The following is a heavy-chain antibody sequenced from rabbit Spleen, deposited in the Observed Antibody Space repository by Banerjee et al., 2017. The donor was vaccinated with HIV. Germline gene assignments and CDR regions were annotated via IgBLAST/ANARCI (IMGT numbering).Heavy chain of an antibody. CDR1: GLDFSSSYW. D-gene: IGHD4-1*01. CDR2: IDAGSSGST. V-gene: IGHV1S45*01. CDR3: ARDLTDAIGWNFGW. Sequence: QEQLEESGGDLVKPGASLTLTCKASGLDFSSSYWICWVRQAPGKGLEWIACIDAGSSGSTYYASWSKGRFTISKTSSTTVTLQLNSLTAADTATYFCARDLTDAIGWNFGWWGPGTLVTVS. J-gene: IGHJ4*01.